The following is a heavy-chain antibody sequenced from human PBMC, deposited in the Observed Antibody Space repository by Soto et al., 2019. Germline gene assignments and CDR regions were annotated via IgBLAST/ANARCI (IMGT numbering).Heavy chain of an antibody. CDR1: GYSFTIYC. CDR3: ARGAVAGTQIAPLPMDV. D-gene: IGHD6-19*01. J-gene: IGHJ6*02. Sequence: GESLKISCKGSGYSFTIYCIGWVLQMPGKGLEWMGIIYPGDSDTRYSPSFQGQVTISADKSISTAYLQWSSLKASDTAMYYCARGAVAGTQIAPLPMDVWGQGTTVTVSS. V-gene: IGHV5-51*01. CDR2: IYPGDSDT.